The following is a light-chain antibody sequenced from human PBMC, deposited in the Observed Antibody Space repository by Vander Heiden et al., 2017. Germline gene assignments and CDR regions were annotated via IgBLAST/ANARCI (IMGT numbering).Light chain of an antibody. J-gene: IGKJ2*01. V-gene: IGKV4-1*01. Sequence: DIVMTQSPDSLAVSLGERATINCKSSQSVLYSSNNKNYLAWYQQKPGQPPKLLIYWASTRESGVPDRFSGSGSGTDFTLTISSLQAEDVAVYYCHQDASTPYTFGQGTKLEIK. CDR2: WAS. CDR1: QSVLYSSNNKNY. CDR3: HQDASTPYT.